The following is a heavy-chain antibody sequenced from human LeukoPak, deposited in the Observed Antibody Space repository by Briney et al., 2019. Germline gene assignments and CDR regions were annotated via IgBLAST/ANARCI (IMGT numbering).Heavy chain of an antibody. CDR3: ANSADYYGSGSPRADV. J-gene: IGHJ6*04. CDR1: GFPFNNFA. CDR2: INRDSGST. Sequence: PGGSLRLSCAASGFPFNNFAMSWVRQAPGKGLEWVSAINRDSGSTYYADSVRGRFTISRDNAKNSLYLQMNSLRAEDTAVYYCANSADYYGSGSPRADVWGKGTTVTISS. D-gene: IGHD3-10*01. V-gene: IGHV3-23*01.